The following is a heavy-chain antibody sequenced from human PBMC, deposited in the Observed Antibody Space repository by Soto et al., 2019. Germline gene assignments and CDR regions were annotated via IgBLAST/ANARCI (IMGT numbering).Heavy chain of an antibody. CDR2: TYFRSKWYN. D-gene: IGHD3-22*01. J-gene: IGHJ4*02. CDR1: GDSVSSNTAS. CDR3: ATDLAGVVVITWNY. Sequence: PSQTLSLTCAISGDSVSSNTASWNWIRQSPSRGLEWLGRTYFRSKWYNDYAVSVKSRIIINPDTSNNQFSLQLNSVTPEDTAVYYCATDLAGVVVITWNYWGQGTLVTVSS. V-gene: IGHV6-1*01.